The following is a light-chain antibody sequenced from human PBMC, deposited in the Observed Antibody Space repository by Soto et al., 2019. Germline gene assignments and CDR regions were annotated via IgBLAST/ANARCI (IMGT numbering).Light chain of an antibody. Sequence: DIQMTQSPSTLSASVGDRVTITCRASQSISSWLAWYQQKPGKAPKLLIYDASSLESGVPSRFSGNGSGTEFTLTISRLQPDDFATYFCHSRAFGQGTRLEIK. V-gene: IGKV1-5*01. CDR2: DAS. CDR3: HSRA. CDR1: QSISSW. J-gene: IGKJ5*01.